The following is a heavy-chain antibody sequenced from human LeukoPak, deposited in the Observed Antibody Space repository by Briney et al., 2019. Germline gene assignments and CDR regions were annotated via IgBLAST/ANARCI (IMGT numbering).Heavy chain of an antibody. Sequence: GGSLRLVCAAYVFTFSSYAMDWGRLAPGTGLEYVAAISSHGGSTYYANSVKGGLTTSRDNSKNTLYLQMGSRRAEDMAVYYCARDRSYGYYYYYYMDVCSKGTTVTVSS. CDR1: VFTFSSYA. V-gene: IGHV3-64*01. D-gene: IGHD5-18*01. CDR2: ISSHGGST. J-gene: IGHJ6*03. CDR3: ARDRSYGYYYYYYMDV.